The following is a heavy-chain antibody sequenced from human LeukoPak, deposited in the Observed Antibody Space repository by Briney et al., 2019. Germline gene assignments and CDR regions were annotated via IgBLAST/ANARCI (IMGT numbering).Heavy chain of an antibody. V-gene: IGHV3-30*19. D-gene: IGHD2-2*01. Sequence: GRSLRLSCAASGFTFSSYGMHWVRQAPGKGPEWVAVISYDGSNKYYADSVKGRFTISRDNSKNTLYLQMNSLRAEDTAVYYCARVPAAHYYYYGMDVWGQGTTVTVSS. CDR3: ARVPAAHYYYYGMDV. CDR1: GFTFSSYG. CDR2: ISYDGSNK. J-gene: IGHJ6*02.